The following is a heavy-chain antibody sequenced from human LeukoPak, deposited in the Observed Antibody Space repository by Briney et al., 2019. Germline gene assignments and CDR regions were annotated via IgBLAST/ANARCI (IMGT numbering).Heavy chain of an antibody. V-gene: IGHV3-30-3*01. J-gene: IGHJ4*02. D-gene: IGHD3-9*01. CDR3: ARDFGWLSGFDN. CDR1: GFTFSSYA. CDR2: ISYDGTNK. Sequence: GRSLRLSCAASGFTFSSYAIHWVRQAPGKGLEWVAIISYDGTNKYYADSVRGRFTISRDNSKNTLYPQMNSLRAEDTAVYYCARDFGWLSGFDNWGQGTLVTVSS.